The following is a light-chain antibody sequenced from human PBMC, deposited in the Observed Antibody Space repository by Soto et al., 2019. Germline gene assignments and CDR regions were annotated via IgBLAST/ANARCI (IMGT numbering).Light chain of an antibody. J-gene: IGKJ3*01. CDR2: DAS. V-gene: IGKV1D-13*01. CDR3: QQFNNYPFT. Sequence: AIQLTQSPSSLSASVGDRVTITCRASQGISSALAWYQQTPGKPPKLLIYDASSLEIGVPSTFSGSGSVTDFTLTISSLQPEDFATYYCQQFNNYPFTFGPGTKVDIK. CDR1: QGISSA.